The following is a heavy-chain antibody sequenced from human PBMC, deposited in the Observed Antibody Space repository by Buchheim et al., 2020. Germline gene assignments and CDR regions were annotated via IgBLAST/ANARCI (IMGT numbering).Heavy chain of an antibody. CDR3: ARDIHFDHYYGMDV. J-gene: IGHJ6*02. V-gene: IGHV3-30-3*01. CDR1: GFTFSSYA. CDR2: ISYDGSNK. D-gene: IGHD3-9*01. Sequence: QVQLVESGGGVVQPGRSLRLSCAASGFTFSSYAMHWVRQAPGKGLEWVAVISYDGSNKYYADSVKGRFTISRDNSKNTLYLQMNSLRAEDTAVYHCARDIHFDHYYGMDVWGQGTT.